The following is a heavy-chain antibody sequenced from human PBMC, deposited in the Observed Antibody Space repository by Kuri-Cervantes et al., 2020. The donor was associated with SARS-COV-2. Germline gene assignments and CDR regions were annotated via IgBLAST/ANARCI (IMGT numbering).Heavy chain of an antibody. CDR3: VREIERGTVVIAYMGYFDY. CDR1: VYTFTSYG. V-gene: IGHV1-18*01. CDR2: ISAYNGNT. Sequence: ASVKVSCKASVYTFTSYGISWVRQAPGQGLEWMGWISAYNGNTNYAQKLQGRVTMTTDTSTSTAYMELRSLRSDDTAVYYCVREIERGTVVIAYMGYFDYWGQGTLVTVSS. J-gene: IGHJ4*02. D-gene: IGHD4-23*01.